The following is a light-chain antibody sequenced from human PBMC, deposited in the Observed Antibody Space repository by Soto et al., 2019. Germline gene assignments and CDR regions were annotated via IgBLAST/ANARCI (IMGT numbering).Light chain of an antibody. V-gene: IGKV3-20*01. CDR2: GAS. CDR3: QQCGPSPWT. CDR1: QSININS. Sequence: EILLTQSPGTLSLSPGERATLSCRASQSININSGAWYQQKPGQAPRLLIYGASSRATGVPDRFTVSGSGTDFTLIISRLEPEDFAVYYCQQCGPSPWTFVQGTKVEI. J-gene: IGKJ1*01.